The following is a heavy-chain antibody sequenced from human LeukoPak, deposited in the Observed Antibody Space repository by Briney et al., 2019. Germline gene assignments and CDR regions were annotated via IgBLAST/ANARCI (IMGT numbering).Heavy chain of an antibody. CDR2: IYYSGST. J-gene: IGHJ5*02. D-gene: IGHD2-21*01. CDR3: ARAIVVVPSAANWFDP. V-gene: IGHV4-59*01. CDR1: GGSISSYY. Sequence: PSETLSLTCTASGGSISSYYWSWIRQPPGKGLEWIGYIYYSGSTNYNPSLKSRVTISVDTSKNQFSLKLSSVTAADTAVYYCARAIVVVPSAANWFDPWGQGTLVTVSS.